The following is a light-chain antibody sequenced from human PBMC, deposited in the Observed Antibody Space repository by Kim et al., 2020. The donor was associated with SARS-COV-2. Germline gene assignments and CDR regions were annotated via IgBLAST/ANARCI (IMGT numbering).Light chain of an antibody. CDR1: SSDVCYYGY. J-gene: IGLJ2*01. Sequence: GQSVTISGTGTSSDVCYYGYVSWYQQYPGNAPKLIIYDVTVRPSGVPDRFSGSKSGNTASLTVSGLQTEDEADYYCMAYAGSDTLIFGGGTQLTVL. CDR3: MAYAGSDTLI. CDR2: DVT. V-gene: IGLV2-8*01.